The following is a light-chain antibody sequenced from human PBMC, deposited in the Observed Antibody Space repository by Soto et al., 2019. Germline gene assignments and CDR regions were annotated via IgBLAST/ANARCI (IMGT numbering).Light chain of an antibody. J-gene: IGKJ5*01. CDR2: GAS. CDR3: QQYNNWPLT. V-gene: IGKV3-15*01. CDR1: QSVSSN. Sequence: VMTQSPAILSWSPGERATGSCGASQSVSSNLAWYQQKPGQAPRLLIYGASSRATGIPVRFSGSGSGTEFTLTISSLQSEDFAVYYCQQYNNWPLTVGQGTQLEIK.